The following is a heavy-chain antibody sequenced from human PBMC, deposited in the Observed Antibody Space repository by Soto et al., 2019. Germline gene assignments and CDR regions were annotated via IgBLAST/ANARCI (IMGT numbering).Heavy chain of an antibody. D-gene: IGHD2-2*01. CDR2: ISGSGGST. CDR3: AKGRGYCSSTSWDVASDY. V-gene: IGHV3-23*01. J-gene: IGHJ4*02. CDR1: GFTFSSYA. Sequence: EVQLLESGGGLVQPGGSLRLSCAASGFTFSSYAMSWVRQAPGKGLEWVAAISGSGGSTFYADPVKGRFTISRDNSTTTLYLQMNSLGAEATAVYYCAKGRGYCSSTSWDVASDYWGQGSLVTVSS.